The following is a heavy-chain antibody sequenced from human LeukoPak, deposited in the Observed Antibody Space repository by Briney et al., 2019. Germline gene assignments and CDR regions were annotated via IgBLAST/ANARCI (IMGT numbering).Heavy chain of an antibody. CDR1: GFTFSTYA. CDR3: ARDPYYPDYGSETDGDY. V-gene: IGHV3-23*01. Sequence: PGGSLRLSCVVSGFTFSTYAMSWVRQTPGKGLEWVSAISGSGGSTYYADSVKGRFTISRDNAKNSLYLQMNSLRAEDTAVYYCARDPYYPDYGSETDGDYWGQGTLVTVSS. J-gene: IGHJ4*02. CDR2: ISGSGGST. D-gene: IGHD3-10*01.